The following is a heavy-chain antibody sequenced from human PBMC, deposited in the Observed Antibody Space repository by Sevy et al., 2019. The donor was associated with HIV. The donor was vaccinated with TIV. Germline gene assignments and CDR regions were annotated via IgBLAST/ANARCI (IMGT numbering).Heavy chain of an antibody. CDR1: GGSVSSGSYY. CDR2: IYYSGST. CDR3: AREDGWRLLGYYYYGMDV. V-gene: IGHV4-61*01. J-gene: IGHJ6*02. Sequence: SETLSLTCTVSGGSVSSGSYYWSWIRQPPGKGLEWIGYIYYSGSTNYNPSLKSRVTISVDTSKNQFSLKLSSVTAADTAVYYCAREDGWRLLGYYYYGMDVWGQGTTVTVSS. D-gene: IGHD6-19*01.